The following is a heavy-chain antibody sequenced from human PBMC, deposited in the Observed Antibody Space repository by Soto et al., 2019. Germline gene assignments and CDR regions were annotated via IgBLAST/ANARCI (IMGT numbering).Heavy chain of an antibody. CDR3: ARGDGRGSSGFYYYYGMDV. CDR1: GYTFTNYY. CDR2: INPSGGST. D-gene: IGHD6-25*01. V-gene: IGHV1-46*01. J-gene: IGHJ6*02. Sequence: QVQLMQSGAEVKKPGASVKVSCKASGYTFTNYYMHWVRQAPRQGLEWMGIINPSGGSTSYAQKSQGRVTRTSDTSTSTVYMELSSLRSEDTAVYYCARGDGRGSSGFYYYYGMDVWGHGTTVTVSS.